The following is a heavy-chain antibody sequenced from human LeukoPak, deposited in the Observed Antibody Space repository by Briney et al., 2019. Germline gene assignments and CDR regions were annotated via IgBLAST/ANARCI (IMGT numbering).Heavy chain of an antibody. CDR2: IYYSGST. D-gene: IGHD6-25*01. V-gene: IGHV4-39*01. J-gene: IGHJ4*02. Sequence: SETLSLTCAVSGGSISSGAYSWGWIRQPPGKGLEWIGSIYYSGSTYYNPSLKSRVTISVDTSKNQFSLKLNSVTAADTAVYYCARSSGWHLLLLDYWGQGTLVTVSS. CDR3: ARSSGWHLLLLDY. CDR1: GGSISSGAYS.